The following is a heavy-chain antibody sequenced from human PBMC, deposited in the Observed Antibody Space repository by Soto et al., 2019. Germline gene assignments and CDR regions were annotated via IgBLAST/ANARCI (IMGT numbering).Heavy chain of an antibody. D-gene: IGHD6-6*01. V-gene: IGHV4-34*01. J-gene: IGHJ4*02. CDR2: INHSGST. Sequence: SETLSLTCAVYGGSFSGYYWSWIRQPPGKGLEWIGEINHSGSTNYNPSLKSRVTISVDTSKNQFSLKLSSVTAADTAVYYCARLDSSSSPPPARACFDYWGQGTLVTVS. CDR1: GGSFSGYY. CDR3: ARLDSSSSPPPARACFDY.